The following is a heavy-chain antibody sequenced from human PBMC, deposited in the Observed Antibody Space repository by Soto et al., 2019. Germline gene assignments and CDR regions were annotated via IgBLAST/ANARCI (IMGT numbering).Heavy chain of an antibody. CDR2: IIPILGIA. D-gene: IGHD2-21*02. Sequence: QVQLVQSGAEVKKPGSSVKVSCKASGGTFSSYTISWVRQAPGQGLEWMGRIIPILGIANYAQKFQGRVTITADKSTSTAYMELSSLRSEDTAVYYCARGGVVTPTHTFSDYWGQGTLVTVSS. V-gene: IGHV1-69*02. CDR1: GGTFSSYT. CDR3: ARGGVVTPTHTFSDY. J-gene: IGHJ4*02.